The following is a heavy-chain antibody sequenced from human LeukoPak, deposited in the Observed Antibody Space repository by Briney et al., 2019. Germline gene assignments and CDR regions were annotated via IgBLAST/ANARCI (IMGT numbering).Heavy chain of an antibody. CDR1: GFTFSIYE. CDR3: ARDGGLDYDTLGYDY. D-gene: IGHD3-22*01. Sequence: GGSLRLSCAASGFTFSIYEMSWVRQAPGKGLEWVSYISSSGSTIYYADSVKGRFTISIDNAKNSLYLQMNSLRAEDTAVYYCARDGGLDYDTLGYDYWGQGTLVTVSS. V-gene: IGHV3-48*03. J-gene: IGHJ4*02. CDR2: ISSSGSTI.